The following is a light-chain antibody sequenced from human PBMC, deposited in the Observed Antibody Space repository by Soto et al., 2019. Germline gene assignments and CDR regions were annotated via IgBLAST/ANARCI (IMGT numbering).Light chain of an antibody. CDR2: GAS. Sequence: ETVLTQSPGTLSLSPGERATLSCRASQSVRNNYLAWYQQKPGQAPRLLIYGASTRATGIPDRFSASGSGTDFTLTISSLEPEDFAVYYCQQYVASPYTFGQGTKVDIK. CDR1: QSVRNNY. J-gene: IGKJ2*01. CDR3: QQYVASPYT. V-gene: IGKV3-20*01.